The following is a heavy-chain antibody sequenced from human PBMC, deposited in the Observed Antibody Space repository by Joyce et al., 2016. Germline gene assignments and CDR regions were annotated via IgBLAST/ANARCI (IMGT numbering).Heavy chain of an antibody. J-gene: IGHJ4*02. Sequence: QVQLQQWGAGLLKPSETLSLICAVYGGSFSGYYWSWIRQPPGKGLEWIGESKHSGSTKYNPSPKSRVTISVDTSKNQFSLKLSSVTAADTAVYYCTRGGSRASRQNYWGQGTLVTVSS. CDR3: TRGGSRASRQNY. CDR1: GGSFSGYY. CDR2: SKHSGST. V-gene: IGHV4-34*01.